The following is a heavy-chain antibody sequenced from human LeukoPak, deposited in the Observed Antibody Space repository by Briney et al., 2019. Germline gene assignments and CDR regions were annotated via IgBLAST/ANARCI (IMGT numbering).Heavy chain of an antibody. CDR3: AKAHSSSWYLFDY. Sequence: GGSLRLSCAASGITFSSYAMSWVRQAPGKELEWVSGISGSGGSTCYADSVKGRFTISRDNSKNTLYLQMNSLRADDTAVYYCAKAHSSSWYLFDYWGQGILVTVSS. J-gene: IGHJ4*02. V-gene: IGHV3-23*01. CDR1: GITFSSYA. CDR2: ISGSGGST. D-gene: IGHD6-13*01.